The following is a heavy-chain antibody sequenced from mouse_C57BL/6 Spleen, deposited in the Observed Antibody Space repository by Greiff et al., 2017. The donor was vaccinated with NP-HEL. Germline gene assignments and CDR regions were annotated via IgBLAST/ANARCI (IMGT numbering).Heavy chain of an antibody. V-gene: IGHV1-4*01. CDR3: ARAILYYYGSSYNAMDY. CDR2: INPSSGYT. D-gene: IGHD1-1*01. Sequence: VQLKESGAELARPGASVKMSCKASGYTFTSYTMHWVKQRPGQGLEWIGYINPSSGYTKYNQKFKDKATLTADKSSSTAYMQLSSLTSEDSAVYYCARAILYYYGSSYNAMDYWGQGTSVTVSS. J-gene: IGHJ4*01. CDR1: GYTFTSYT.